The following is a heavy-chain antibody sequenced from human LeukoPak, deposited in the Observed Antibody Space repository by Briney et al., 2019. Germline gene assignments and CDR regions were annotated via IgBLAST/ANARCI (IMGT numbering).Heavy chain of an antibody. CDR3: ARVTRDLYFDY. Sequence: GGSLRLSCAASGFTVSSNYMSWVRQAPGKGLEWVSVIYSGGSTYYADSVKGRFTISRDNSKNTLYLQMNSLRAEDTAVYYCARVTRDLYFDYWGQGTLVTFSS. D-gene: IGHD2-15*01. J-gene: IGHJ4*02. CDR2: IYSGGST. V-gene: IGHV3-53*01. CDR1: GFTVSSNY.